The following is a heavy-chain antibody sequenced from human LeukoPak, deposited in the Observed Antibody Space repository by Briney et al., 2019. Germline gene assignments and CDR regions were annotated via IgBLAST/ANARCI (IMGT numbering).Heavy chain of an antibody. Sequence: TGGSLRLSCAASGFMFSSYAMSWVRQAPGKGLEWVSDISGSGGRTDYADSVKGRFTISRDNSKNTLYLQMNSLRAEDTAVYYCAKGREVRYSGYDCSFDYWGQGTLVSVSS. D-gene: IGHD5-12*01. V-gene: IGHV3-23*01. J-gene: IGHJ4*02. CDR1: GFMFSSYA. CDR2: ISGSGGRT. CDR3: AKGREVRYSGYDCSFDY.